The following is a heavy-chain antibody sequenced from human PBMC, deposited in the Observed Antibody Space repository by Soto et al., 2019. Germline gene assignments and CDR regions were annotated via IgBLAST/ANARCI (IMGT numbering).Heavy chain of an antibody. V-gene: IGHV4-34*01. CDR2: INHSGST. D-gene: IGHD5-12*01. CDR3: ARRSRWLQLRYYGMDV. J-gene: IGHJ6*02. CDR1: GGSFSGYY. Sequence: SETLSLTCAVQGGSFSGYYWSWIRPPLGKGLEWIGEINHSGSTNYNPSLKRRVTISVDTSKNQFSLKLSSVTAADTAVYYCARRSRWLQLRYYGMDVWGQGTTVTVSS.